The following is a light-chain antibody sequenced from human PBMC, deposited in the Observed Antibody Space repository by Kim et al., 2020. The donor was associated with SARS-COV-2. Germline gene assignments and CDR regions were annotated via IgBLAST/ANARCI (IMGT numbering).Light chain of an antibody. J-gene: IGKJ4*01. CDR2: DAS. CDR1: QDIKNY. Sequence: DIQMTQSPSSLSAAVGDRVTITCQASQDIKNYLNWYQQKPGKAPKLLIYDASNFETGVPSRFSGSGSGTDFTFTISSLQPEDIATYYCQHHDDLPTCGGGTKVDIK. CDR3: QHHDDLPT. V-gene: IGKV1-33*01.